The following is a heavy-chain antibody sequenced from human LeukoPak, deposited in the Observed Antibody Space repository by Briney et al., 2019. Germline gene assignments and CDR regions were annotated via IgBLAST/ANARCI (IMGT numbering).Heavy chain of an antibody. J-gene: IGHJ6*02. CDR3: ARDRGGYCSGGSCYGLDV. CDR2: ISYDGSNK. D-gene: IGHD2-15*01. CDR1: GFTFSNYA. V-gene: IGHV3-30*04. Sequence: PGGSLRLSCAASGFTFSNYAMHWVRQAPGKGLEWVAVISYDGSNKYYADSVKGRFTISRDNSKNTLYLQMNSLRAEDTAVYYCARDRGGYCSGGSCYGLDVWGQGTTVTASS.